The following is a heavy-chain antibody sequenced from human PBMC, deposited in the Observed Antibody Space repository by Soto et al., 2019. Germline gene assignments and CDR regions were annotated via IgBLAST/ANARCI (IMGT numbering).Heavy chain of an antibody. D-gene: IGHD2-15*01. CDR1: GGTFSSYA. CDR3: ARDIVVVVAAYYYYYGMDV. Sequence: QVQLVQSGAEVKKPGSSVKVSCKASGGTFSSYAISWVRQAPGQGLEWMGGIIPIFGTANYAQKFQGRVTITADEXXSXAXXELSRLRSEDTAVYYCARDIVVVVAAYYYYYGMDVWGQGTTVTVSS. CDR2: IIPIFGTA. V-gene: IGHV1-69*12. J-gene: IGHJ6*02.